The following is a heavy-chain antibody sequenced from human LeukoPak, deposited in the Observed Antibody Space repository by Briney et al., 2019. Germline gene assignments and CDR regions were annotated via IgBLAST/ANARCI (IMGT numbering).Heavy chain of an antibody. J-gene: IGHJ5*02. CDR2: TNLYIGDA. CDR3: TIEITVSTEGATWGWFDP. D-gene: IGHD4-17*01. Sequence: GASVKVSCRTSEYTFSDYTIHWVRQAPGQGLGWMGGTNLYIGDANPEQTYQGRGTMTRSTYIITASMELRSVRSDETALYYCTIEITVSTEGATWGWFDPWGEGTLVTVSS. CDR1: EYTFSDYT. V-gene: IGHV1-2*02.